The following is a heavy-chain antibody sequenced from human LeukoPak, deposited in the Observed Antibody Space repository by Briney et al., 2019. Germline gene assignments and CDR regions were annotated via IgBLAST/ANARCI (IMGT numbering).Heavy chain of an antibody. D-gene: IGHD3-9*01. CDR2: ITGSGGGT. Sequence: PGPSMRLSSAAAGFTFSNYAMSWVRQAPGKGLEWVSAITGSGGGTYYADSVKGRFTISRDNSKNTLYLQMNSLRAEDTAVYYCAKWGDYDVLTGYYDPDYWGQGTLVTVSS. CDR1: GFTFSNYA. CDR3: AKWGDYDVLTGYYDPDY. V-gene: IGHV3-23*01. J-gene: IGHJ4*02.